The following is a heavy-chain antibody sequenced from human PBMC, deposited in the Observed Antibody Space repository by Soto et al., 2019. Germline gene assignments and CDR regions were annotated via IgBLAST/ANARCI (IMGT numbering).Heavy chain of an antibody. CDR1: GFTFTNYG. J-gene: IGHJ4*02. Sequence: ASVKVSCKASGFTFTNYGISWVRQAPGQGLEWMGWISAYNGNTDYAQKHQGRVTMTTDTSTSTAYMELRSLRSDDTAVYYCARDDYSNYYYWGQGTLVTVSS. CDR2: ISAYNGNT. V-gene: IGHV1-18*01. D-gene: IGHD4-4*01. CDR3: ARDDYSNYYY.